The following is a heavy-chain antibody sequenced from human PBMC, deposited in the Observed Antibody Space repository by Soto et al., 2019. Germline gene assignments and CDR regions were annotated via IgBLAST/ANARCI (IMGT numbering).Heavy chain of an antibody. J-gene: IGHJ3*02. Sequence: GGSLRLSCAASGFTFDDYAMHWVRQAPGKGLEWVSGISWNSGSIGYADSVKGRFTISRDNAKNSLYLQMNSLRAEDTALYYCAKVGGDSAAGSVDDAFDIWGQGTMVTVSS. V-gene: IGHV3-9*01. D-gene: IGHD6-13*01. CDR2: ISWNSGSI. CDR1: GFTFDDYA. CDR3: AKVGGDSAAGSVDDAFDI.